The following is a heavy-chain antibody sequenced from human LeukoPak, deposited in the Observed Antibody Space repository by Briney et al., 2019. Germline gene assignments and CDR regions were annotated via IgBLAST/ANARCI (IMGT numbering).Heavy chain of an antibody. D-gene: IGHD3-10*01. CDR1: GGTFSGYA. CDR2: IIPIFGTA. Sequence: RASVKVSCKASGGTFSGYAISWVRQAPGQGLEWMGGIIPIFGTANHAQKFQGRVTITADESTSTAYMELSSLRSEDTAVYYCARFGHGQYGSGSSLNWFDPWGQGTLVTVSS. J-gene: IGHJ5*02. V-gene: IGHV1-69*13. CDR3: ARFGHGQYGSGSSLNWFDP.